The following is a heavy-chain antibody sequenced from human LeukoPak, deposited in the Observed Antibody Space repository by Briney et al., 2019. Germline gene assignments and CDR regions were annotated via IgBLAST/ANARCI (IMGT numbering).Heavy chain of an antibody. Sequence: SETLSLTCTVSGGSISSYYWSWIRQPAGKGLEWIGRIYSSVSGRTKYNPSLKSRVTMSVDTSKQQFSLKLSSVTAADTAVYYCARWVRSNGSCDFNWFDPWGQGTLVTVSS. V-gene: IGHV4-4*07. J-gene: IGHJ5*02. CDR3: ARWVRSNGSCDFNWFDP. CDR2: IYSSVSGRT. D-gene: IGHD2-15*01. CDR1: GGSISSYY.